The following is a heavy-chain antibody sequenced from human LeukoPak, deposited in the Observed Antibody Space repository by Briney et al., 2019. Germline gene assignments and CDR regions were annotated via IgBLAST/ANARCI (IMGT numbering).Heavy chain of an antibody. CDR2: IYPGDSDV. Sequence: GESLKISCKGSGYNFTTYWVGWVRQMPGKGLEWMGTIYPGDSDVRYSPSFQGQVTISVDRSISTAYLQWNSLKASDTAIYYCARHFIVVVPSSLRIGTYSYYMDVLRKGTTVTVSS. CDR1: GYNFTTYW. D-gene: IGHD2-2*01. J-gene: IGHJ6*03. V-gene: IGHV5-51*01. CDR3: ARHFIVVVPSSLRIGTYSYYMDV.